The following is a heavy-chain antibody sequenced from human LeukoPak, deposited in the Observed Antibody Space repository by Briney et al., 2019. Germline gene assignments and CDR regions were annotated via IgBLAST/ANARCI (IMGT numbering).Heavy chain of an antibody. Sequence: SETLSLTRTVSGGSVSSGSYYWSWIRQPPGKGLEWIGYIYYSGSTNYNPSLKSRVTISVDTSKNQFSLKLSSVTAADTAVYYCARDWVRRSSWYVVYYYGMDVWGQGTTVTVSS. V-gene: IGHV4-61*01. J-gene: IGHJ6*02. D-gene: IGHD6-13*01. CDR3: ARDWVRRSSWYVVYYYGMDV. CDR1: GGSVSSGSYY. CDR2: IYYSGST.